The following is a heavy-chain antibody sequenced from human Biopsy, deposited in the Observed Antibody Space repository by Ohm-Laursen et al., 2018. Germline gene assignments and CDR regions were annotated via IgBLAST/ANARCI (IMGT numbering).Heavy chain of an antibody. J-gene: IGHJ4*02. Sequence: PSDTLSLTWTVSGGSISDSTYHWGWIRQSPGKGLEWIGNIYYSGNTDYSPSLKSRVTISVDTSNNHFSLKLRSVTAADTAVYYCARQVDFWSGYVDYWGQGTLVAVSS. V-gene: IGHV4-39*01. CDR3: ARQVDFWSGYVDY. CDR1: GGSISDSTYH. CDR2: IYYSGNT. D-gene: IGHD3-3*01.